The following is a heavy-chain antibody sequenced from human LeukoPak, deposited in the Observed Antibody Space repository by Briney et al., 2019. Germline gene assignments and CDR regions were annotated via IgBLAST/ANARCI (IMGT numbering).Heavy chain of an antibody. CDR2: ISADGNGR. Sequence: GGSLRLSCAASGFTFSTYGMSWVRWAPGKGLEWVSAISADGNGRFYTDSVKGRFTISRDNSKNTLYLQMNSLRAEDSAVYYCAKDRLIDYWGQGTLVTVSS. CDR1: GFTFSTYG. D-gene: IGHD5/OR15-5a*01. J-gene: IGHJ4*02. V-gene: IGHV3-23*01. CDR3: AKDRLIDY.